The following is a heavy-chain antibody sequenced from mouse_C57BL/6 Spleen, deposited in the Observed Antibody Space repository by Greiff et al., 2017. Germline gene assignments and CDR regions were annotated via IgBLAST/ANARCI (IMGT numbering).Heavy chain of an antibody. D-gene: IGHD2-3*01. J-gene: IGHJ1*03. CDR3: ARDGYSYFDV. CDR2: INHDGSST. Sequence: EVKLMESEGGLVQPGSSMKLSCTASGFTFSDYYMAWVRQVPEKGLEWVANINHDGSSTYYLDSLKSRFIISRDTAKNILYLQMSSLKSEDTATYYCARDGYSYFDVWGTGTTVTVSS. V-gene: IGHV5-16*01. CDR1: GFTFSDYY.